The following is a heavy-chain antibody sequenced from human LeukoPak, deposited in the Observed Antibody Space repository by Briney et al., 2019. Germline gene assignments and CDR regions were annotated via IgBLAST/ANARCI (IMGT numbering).Heavy chain of an antibody. CDR2: ISGGGGST. J-gene: IGHJ4*02. Sequence: PGGSLRLSCAASGFTFSSYAMSWVRQAPGKGLEWVSVISGGGGSTYYADSVKGRFTISRDNSKNTLYLQMNSLRAEDTAVYYCAKEYYDYVWDPPSYWGQGTLVTVSS. V-gene: IGHV3-23*01. CDR1: GFTFSSYA. CDR3: AKEYYDYVWDPPSY. D-gene: IGHD3-16*01.